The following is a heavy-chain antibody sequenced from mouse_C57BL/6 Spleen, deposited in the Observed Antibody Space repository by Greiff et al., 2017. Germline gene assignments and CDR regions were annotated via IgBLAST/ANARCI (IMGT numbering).Heavy chain of an antibody. Sequence: QVQLQQPGAELVRPGTSVKLSCKASGYTFTSYWMHWVKQRPGQGLEWIGVIDPSDSYTNYNQKFKGKATLTVDTSSSTAYMQLSSLTSEDSAVYYCARRGYGSSYDWYFDVWGTGTTVTVSS. J-gene: IGHJ1*03. D-gene: IGHD1-1*01. CDR1: GYTFTSYW. CDR2: IDPSDSYT. CDR3: ARRGYGSSYDWYFDV. V-gene: IGHV1-59*01.